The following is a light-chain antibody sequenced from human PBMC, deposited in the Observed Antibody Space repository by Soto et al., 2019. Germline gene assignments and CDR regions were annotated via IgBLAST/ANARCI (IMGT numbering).Light chain of an antibody. CDR3: CSYAGSYTLV. V-gene: IGLV2-11*01. Sequence: QSALTQPRSVSGSPGQSVTISCTGTSSDVGGYNYVSWYQQHPGKAPKLMIYDVSKRPSGVPDRFSGFNSGNTASLTISGLQAEDEADYYCCSYAGSYTLVFGGATKLTVL. J-gene: IGLJ3*02. CDR1: SSDVGGYNY. CDR2: DVS.